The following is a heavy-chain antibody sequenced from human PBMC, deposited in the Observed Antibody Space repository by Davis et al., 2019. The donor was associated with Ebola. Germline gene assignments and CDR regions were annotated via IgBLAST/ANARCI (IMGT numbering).Heavy chain of an antibody. V-gene: IGHV7-4-1*02. J-gene: IGHJ6*02. CDR1: GYTFTSYA. D-gene: IGHD5-18*01. CDR2: INTNTGNP. CDR3: ARDHGRLPLEGMDV. Sequence: AASVKVSCKASGYTFTSYAMNWVRQAPGQGLEWMGWINTNTGNPTYAQGFTGRFVFSLDTSASTAYLQISSLKAEDTAVYYCARDHGRLPLEGMDVWGQGTTVTVSS.